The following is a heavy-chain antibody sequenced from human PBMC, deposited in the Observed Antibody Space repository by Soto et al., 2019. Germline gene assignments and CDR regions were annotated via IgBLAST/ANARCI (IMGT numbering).Heavy chain of an antibody. Sequence: QVQLQQWGAGLLKPSETLSLTCAVYGGSFSGYYWSWIRQPPGKGLEWIGEINHSGSTNYNPSLKSRVTISVETSKNQFSLKLSSVTAADTAVYYCARAERYCSGGSCYTYYYYYYGMDVWGQGTTVTVSS. D-gene: IGHD2-15*01. CDR2: INHSGST. CDR3: ARAERYCSGGSCYTYYYYYYGMDV. J-gene: IGHJ6*02. V-gene: IGHV4-34*01. CDR1: GGSFSGYY.